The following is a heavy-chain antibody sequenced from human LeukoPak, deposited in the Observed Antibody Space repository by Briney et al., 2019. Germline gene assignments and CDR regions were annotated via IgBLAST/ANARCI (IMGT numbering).Heavy chain of an antibody. CDR3: ATTSSSYDY. J-gene: IGHJ4*02. V-gene: IGHV1-24*01. D-gene: IGHD6-13*01. Sequence: ASVKVSCTVSGYTLTELSMHWVRQAPGKGREWMGGFDPEDGETIYAQKFQRRVTMTEDTSTDTAYMELSSLRSEDTAVYYCATTSSSYDYWGQGTLVTVSS. CDR1: GYTLTELS. CDR2: FDPEDGET.